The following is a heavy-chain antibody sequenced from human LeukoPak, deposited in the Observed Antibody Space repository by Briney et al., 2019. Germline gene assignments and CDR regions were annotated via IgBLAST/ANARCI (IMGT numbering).Heavy chain of an antibody. CDR3: ARENYKIAAAGFDY. D-gene: IGHD6-13*01. CDR2: ISSSSSYI. V-gene: IGHV3-21*01. Sequence: GGSLRLSCAASGFTFSSYSMNWVRQAPGKGLEWVSSISSSSSYIYYADSVKGRFTISRDNAKNSLYLQMNSLRAEGTAVYYCARENYKIAAAGFDYWGQGTLVTVSS. J-gene: IGHJ4*02. CDR1: GFTFSSYS.